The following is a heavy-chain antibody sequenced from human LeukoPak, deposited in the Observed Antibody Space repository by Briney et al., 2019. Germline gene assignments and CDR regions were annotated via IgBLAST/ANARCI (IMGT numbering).Heavy chain of an antibody. J-gene: IGHJ4*02. V-gene: IGHV4-38-2*02. Sequence: SSETLSLTCTVSGYSISSDYYWDWIRQSPGKGLEWIASIYHSGSTYYNPSLKSRVTISIDTSKNQFSLKLSSVTAADTAVYYCARNPLKDGYDSSGYEGYWGQGTLVTVSS. CDR3: ARNPLKDGYDSSGYEGY. D-gene: IGHD3-22*01. CDR2: IYHSGST. CDR1: GYSISSDYY.